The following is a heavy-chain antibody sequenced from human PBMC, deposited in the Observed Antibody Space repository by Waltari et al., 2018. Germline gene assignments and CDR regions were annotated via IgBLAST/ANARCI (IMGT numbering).Heavy chain of an antibody. CDR3: AADRVIAVAGDYYYYGMDV. J-gene: IGHJ6*02. CDR2: ICVGSGNT. CDR1: GFTFTSSA. D-gene: IGHD6-19*01. V-gene: IGHV1-58*02. Sequence: QMQLVQSGPEVKKPGTSVKVSCKASGFTFTSSAMQWVRQARGQRLEWIGWICVGSGNTNYAQKFQERVTITRDMSTSTAYMELSSLRSEDTAVYYCAADRVIAVAGDYYYYGMDVWGQGTTVTVSS.